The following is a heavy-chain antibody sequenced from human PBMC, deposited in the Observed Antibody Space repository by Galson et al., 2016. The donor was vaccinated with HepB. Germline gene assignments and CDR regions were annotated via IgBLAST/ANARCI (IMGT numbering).Heavy chain of an antibody. D-gene: IGHD3-10*01. CDR3: ARRLAGNLVRGFDP. CDR2: IFHSGST. CDR1: GGSISSPHW. V-gene: IGHV4-4*02. J-gene: IGHJ5*02. Sequence: SETLSLTCAVSGGSISSPHWRSWVRQAPGKGLEWIGEIFHSGSTNYTPSLKSRVTISVDKFKNQFSLKLNSVTAADTAVYYCARRLAGNLVRGFDPWGQGTLVTVSS.